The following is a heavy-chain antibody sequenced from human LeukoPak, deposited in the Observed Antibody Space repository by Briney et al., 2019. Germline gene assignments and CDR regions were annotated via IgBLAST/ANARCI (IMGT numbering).Heavy chain of an antibody. Sequence: ASVKVSCKASGGTFSSYAISWVRQAPGQGLEWMGGIIPIFGTANYAQKFQGRVTITADESTSTAYMELSSLRSEDTAVYYCARGGYCSSTSCYSLFGYWGQGTLVTVSS. D-gene: IGHD2-2*01. CDR1: GGTFSSYA. J-gene: IGHJ4*02. CDR3: ARGGYCSSTSCYSLFGY. CDR2: IIPIFGTA. V-gene: IGHV1-69*13.